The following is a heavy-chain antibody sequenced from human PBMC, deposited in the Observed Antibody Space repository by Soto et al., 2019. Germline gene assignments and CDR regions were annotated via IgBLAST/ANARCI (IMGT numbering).Heavy chain of an antibody. CDR3: ARGVALNLLLYFEWSPLYYYGMDV. V-gene: IGHV1-46*03. CDR1: GYTFTSYY. J-gene: IGHJ6*01. Sequence: VASVKVSCKASGYTFTSYYMHWVRQAPGQGLEWMGIINPSGGSTSYAQKFQGRVTMTRDTSTSTVYMELSSLRSEDTAVYYCARGVALNLLLYFEWSPLYYYGMDVWGQGTTVTVSS. CDR2: INPSGGST. D-gene: IGHD3-9*01.